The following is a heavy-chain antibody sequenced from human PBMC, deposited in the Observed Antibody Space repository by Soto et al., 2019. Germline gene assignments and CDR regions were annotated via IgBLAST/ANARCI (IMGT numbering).Heavy chain of an antibody. CDR2: IYYSGST. CDR1: GGSISSGDYY. Sequence: QVQLQESGPGLVKPSQTLSLTCTVSGGSISSGDYYWSWIRQPPGKGLEWIGYIYYSGSTYYNPSLKSRVTISVDTSKNQFSLKPSSVTAADTAVYYCARIYGDLTTFYYYYGMDVWGQGTTVTVSS. D-gene: IGHD4-17*01. J-gene: IGHJ6*02. V-gene: IGHV4-30-4*01. CDR3: ARIYGDLTTFYYYYGMDV.